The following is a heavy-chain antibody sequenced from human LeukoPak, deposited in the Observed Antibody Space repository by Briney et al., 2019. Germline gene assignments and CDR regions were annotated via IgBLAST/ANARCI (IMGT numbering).Heavy chain of an antibody. Sequence: SETLSLTCTVSGGSISGYYWSWIRQPPGKGLEWIAYTHYSGRTKYNPSLKSRTTMSVDTSKNQFSLRLSSVTAADTAVYYCARHLSSGMDVWGQGTTVTVSS. D-gene: IGHD2/OR15-2a*01. J-gene: IGHJ6*02. CDR1: GGSISGYY. CDR2: THYSGRT. CDR3: ARHLSSGMDV. V-gene: IGHV4-59*08.